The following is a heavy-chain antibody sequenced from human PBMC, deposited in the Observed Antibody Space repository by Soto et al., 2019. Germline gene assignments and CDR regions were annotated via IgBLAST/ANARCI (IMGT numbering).Heavy chain of an antibody. CDR3: ARDVRSSYINGWYYFVY. J-gene: IGHJ4*02. CDR1: GYTFTSYY. CDR2: INHSGGIT. Sequence: QVQLVQSGAEVKKPGASVKVSCKASGYTFTSYYMHWVRQAPGLGLEWMGIINHSGGITSYAQNFHGSATMTWDTSTSTDYIALRSLSSDDPAMYYCARDVRSSYINGWYYFVYCGQEPQVTISS. V-gene: IGHV1-46*01. D-gene: IGHD6-19*01.